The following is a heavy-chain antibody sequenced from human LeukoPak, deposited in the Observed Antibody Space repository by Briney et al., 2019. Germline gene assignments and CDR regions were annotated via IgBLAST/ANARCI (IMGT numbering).Heavy chain of an antibody. CDR3: AKARIAMAVREDLDH. CDR1: GFTFSSYG. D-gene: IGHD6-19*01. J-gene: IGHJ4*02. V-gene: IGHV3-30*02. Sequence: GGSLRLSCAASGFTFSSYGMHWVRQAPGKGLEWVAFIRSDGSNKYYGDSVKGRFTISRDNSKNTLYLQMNSLRPEDTAVFYCAKARIAMAVREDLDHWGQGTLVTVSS. CDR2: IRSDGSNK.